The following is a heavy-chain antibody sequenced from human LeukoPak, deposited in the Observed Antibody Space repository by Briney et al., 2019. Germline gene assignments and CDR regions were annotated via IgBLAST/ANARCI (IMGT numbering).Heavy chain of an antibody. Sequence: GESXQTSCXXSGYIFGSYWIGWVRQMPGRGLEWMGIVYPGDLDTRYSPSFQGQVTVSADGSITTAYLQWSSLEASDSAMYYCARHRRPGKSLIERGFDFWGQGTRVIVSS. CDR3: ARHRRPGKSLIERGFDF. J-gene: IGHJ5*01. CDR1: GYIFGSYW. CDR2: VYPGDLDT. D-gene: IGHD1-1*01. V-gene: IGHV5-51*01.